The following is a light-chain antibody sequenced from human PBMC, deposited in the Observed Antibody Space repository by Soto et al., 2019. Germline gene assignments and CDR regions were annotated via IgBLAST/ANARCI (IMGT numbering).Light chain of an antibody. CDR3: QQYSNYWT. CDR1: QSISNR. J-gene: IGKJ1*01. CDR2: KAS. Sequence: DIQMTQSPSTLSASVGDRVTITCRASQSISNRLAWYQQKPGKAPKLLIYKASSLESGVPSRFSGSGSGTDFPLTISSLQPDDFATYYRQQYSNYWTFGQGTKVEIK. V-gene: IGKV1-5*03.